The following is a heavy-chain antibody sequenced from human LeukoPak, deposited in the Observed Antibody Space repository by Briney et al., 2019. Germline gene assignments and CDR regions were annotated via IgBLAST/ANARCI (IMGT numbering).Heavy chain of an antibody. CDR3: ASGIAVAGFFHY. D-gene: IGHD6-19*01. J-gene: IGHJ4*02. Sequence: SETLSLTCTVSGGSISKYYWSWIRQPPGKGLEWIGYIYYSGSTNYNPSLKSRVTISVDTSKNQFSLKLSSVTAADTAVYYCASGIAVAGFFHYWGQGTLVTVSS. V-gene: IGHV4-59*01. CDR1: GGSISKYY. CDR2: IYYSGST.